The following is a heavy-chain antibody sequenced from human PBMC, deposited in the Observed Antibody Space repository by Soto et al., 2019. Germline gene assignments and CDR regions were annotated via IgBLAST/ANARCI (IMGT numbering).Heavy chain of an antibody. CDR1: EYTFTTYY. CDR2: INPPGDST. D-gene: IGHD3-16*01. CDR3: AGEPFTENWFAP. V-gene: IGHV1-46*01. Sequence: QVHLVQSGAVVKKPGASVKVSCKASEYTFTTYYIHWVRQATGQGLEWMGMINPPGDSTTSAQNFHGRVTMTRDTSTKTVYMELSSLRSEDTAVYYCAGEPFTENWFAPWGQGTLVTVSS. J-gene: IGHJ5*02.